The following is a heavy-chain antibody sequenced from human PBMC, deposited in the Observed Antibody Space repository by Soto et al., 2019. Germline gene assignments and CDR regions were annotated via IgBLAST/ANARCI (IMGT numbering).Heavy chain of an antibody. V-gene: IGHV3-23*01. CDR1: GFTFNNYA. CDR2: ISGSGDST. CDR3: ARNGWGMATVGM. D-gene: IGHD4-4*01. J-gene: IGHJ4*02. Sequence: GGSLRLSCAASGFTFNNYAMSWVRQAPGKGLEWVSAISGSGDSTYYADSVRGRFTISRDNSMNTLYLQMNSLRAEDTALYYCARNGWGMATVGMWGQGTLVTVSS.